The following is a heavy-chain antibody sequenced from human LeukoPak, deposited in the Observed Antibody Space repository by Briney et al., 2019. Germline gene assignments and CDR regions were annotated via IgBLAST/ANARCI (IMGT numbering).Heavy chain of an antibody. CDR1: GFTFSSYE. D-gene: IGHD7-27*01. V-gene: IGHV3-48*03. J-gene: IGHJ6*04. Sequence: PGGSLRLSCAASGFTFSSYEMNWVRQAPGKGLEWVSYISSSSRPIYYGDSVKGRFTISRDNAKNSLYLQMNSLRAEDTAVYYCARVSPTDWGALDVWGKGTTVTVSS. CDR3: ARVSPTDWGALDV. CDR2: ISSSSRPI.